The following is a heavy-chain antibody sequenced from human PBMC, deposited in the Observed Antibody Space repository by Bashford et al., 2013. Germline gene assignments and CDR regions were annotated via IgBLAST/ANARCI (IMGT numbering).Heavy chain of an antibody. D-gene: IGHD3-10*01. Sequence: VRQAPGKGLEWVSGISGSGGGNTYYADSVKGRFTISRDNSKNTLYLQMSSLRVEDTAVYYCAKSSGRLKGYFDYWGQGTLVTVSS. CDR2: ISGSGGGNT. V-gene: IGHV3-23*01. CDR3: AKSSGRLKGYFDY. J-gene: IGHJ4*02.